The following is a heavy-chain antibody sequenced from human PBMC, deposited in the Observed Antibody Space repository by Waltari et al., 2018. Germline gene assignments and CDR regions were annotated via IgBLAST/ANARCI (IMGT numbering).Heavy chain of an antibody. V-gene: IGHV3-48*01. CDR3: ARDGPEYYSGFDV. J-gene: IGHJ6*02. Sequence: EVQLVESGGGLVVPGGSLRLSCVGSGFNLRSHSINWVRQAPGKGLEWISYISCSSATIYYADSVKGRVTVARDNAESSVFLQMNSLGAEDTAVYYCARDGPEYYSGFDVWGLGTTVIVS. CDR2: ISCSSATI. CDR1: GFNLRSHS.